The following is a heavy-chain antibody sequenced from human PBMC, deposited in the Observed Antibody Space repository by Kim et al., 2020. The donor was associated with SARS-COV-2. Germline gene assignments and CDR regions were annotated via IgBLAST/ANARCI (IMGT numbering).Heavy chain of an antibody. CDR3: ARGVSGSYVFDY. CDR1: GYTFTGYY. D-gene: IGHD3-10*01. V-gene: IGHV1-2*06. J-gene: IGHJ4*02. CDR2: INPNSGGT. Sequence: ASVKVSCKASGYTFTGYYMHWVRQAPGQGLEWMGRINPNSGGTNYAQKFQGRVTMTRDTSISTAYMELSRLRSDDTAVYYCARGVSGSYVFDYWGQGTLVTVSS.